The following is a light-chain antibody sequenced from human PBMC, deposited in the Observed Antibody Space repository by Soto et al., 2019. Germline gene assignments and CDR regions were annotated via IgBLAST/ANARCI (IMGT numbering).Light chain of an antibody. CDR3: QQRSNWPIT. Sequence: EVVLTQSPVTLSLSPGERATLSCRASQSFRGLLAWYQQKPGQAPRLLIYDASNRATGIPARFSGSGSGTDFTLTISSLEPEDFAVYYCQQRSNWPITFGPGTKVDIK. CDR1: QSFRGL. V-gene: IGKV3-11*01. J-gene: IGKJ3*01. CDR2: DAS.